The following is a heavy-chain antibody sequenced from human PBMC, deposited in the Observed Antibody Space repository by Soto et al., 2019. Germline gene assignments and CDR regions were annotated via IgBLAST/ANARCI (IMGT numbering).Heavy chain of an antibody. CDR3: AKQEGHPVNLYHFDR. CDR1: GFTFGDYA. Sequence: EVQLLESGGGLIQPGGSLRLSCAASGFTFGDYAMSWVRQSPGKGLEWVSTIFGGGNTPFSANSVKGRFRISRDNSKNLLFLQMDSLTVEDTAVYYCAKQEGHPVNLYHFDRWGQGTLVIVSS. V-gene: IGHV3-23*05. CDR2: IFGGGNTP. J-gene: IGHJ4*02.